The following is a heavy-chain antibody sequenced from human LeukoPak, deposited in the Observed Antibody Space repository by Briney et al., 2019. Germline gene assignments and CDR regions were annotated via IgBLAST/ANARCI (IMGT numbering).Heavy chain of an antibody. V-gene: IGHV4-59*01. D-gene: IGHD5-18*01. CDR3: SRYTAMVAFHAHGFDI. CDR1: GGSISSYY. CDR2: ISYSGST. Sequence: SETLSLTCTVSGGSISSYYWSWIRQPPGKGLEWIGYISYSGSTNYNPSLKSRVTISVDTSKNQFSLKLSSVTAADTAVYYCSRYTAMVAFHAHGFDIWGQGTMVTVSS. J-gene: IGHJ3*02.